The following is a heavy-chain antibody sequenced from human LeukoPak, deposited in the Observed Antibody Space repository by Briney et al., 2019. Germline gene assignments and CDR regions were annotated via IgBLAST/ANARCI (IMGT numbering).Heavy chain of an antibody. CDR3: AKDPVGTEGGSSSWYLFFDY. D-gene: IGHD6-13*01. V-gene: IGHV3-23*01. CDR1: GFTFSSYA. CDR2: ISGSGGST. Sequence: GGSLRLSCAASGFTFSSYAMSWVRQAPRNGLEWVSAISGSGGSTYYADSVKGRFTISRDNSKNTLYLQMNSLRAEDTAVYYCAKDPVGTEGGSSSWYLFFDYWGQGTLVTVSS. J-gene: IGHJ4*02.